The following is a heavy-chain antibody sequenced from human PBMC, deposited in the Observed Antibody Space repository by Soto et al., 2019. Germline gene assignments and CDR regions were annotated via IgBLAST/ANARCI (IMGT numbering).Heavy chain of an antibody. CDR1: GGSIRSHY. D-gene: IGHD3-3*01. V-gene: IGHV4-59*11. CDR2: IYHTGTT. Sequence: SETLSLTCTVSGGSIRSHYWTWIRQPPGKRLEFLGYIYHTGTTNYNPSLKSRVTMSLDTSNNQFSLNLRSVTAADTAIYYCARGMLEWFSSTQNWFDPRGQGTLVTVSS. CDR3: ARGMLEWFSSTQNWFDP. J-gene: IGHJ5*02.